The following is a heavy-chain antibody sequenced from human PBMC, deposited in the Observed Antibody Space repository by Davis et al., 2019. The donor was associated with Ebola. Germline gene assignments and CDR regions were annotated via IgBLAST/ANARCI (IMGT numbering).Heavy chain of an antibody. V-gene: IGHV2-70*12. D-gene: IGHD3-3*01. Sequence: SGPTLVKPTQTLTLTCTFSGFSLSTSGVGVGWIRQPPGKALEWLARIDWDDDKYYSTSLKTRLTIPKDTSKNQVVLTMTNMDPVDTATYYCAHWSARHGLDVWGRGTTVTVSS. CDR2: IDWDDDK. CDR3: AHWSARHGLDV. J-gene: IGHJ6*04. CDR1: GFSLSTSGVG.